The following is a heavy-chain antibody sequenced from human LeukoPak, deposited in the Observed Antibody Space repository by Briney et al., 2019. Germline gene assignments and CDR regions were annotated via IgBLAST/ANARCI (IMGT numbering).Heavy chain of an antibody. CDR2: ISFDGGNE. D-gene: IGHD3-10*01. J-gene: IGHJ6*04. V-gene: IGHV3-30*18. Sequence: GGSLRLSCAASGFTFKSYGMHWVRQAPGKGLEWVAVISFDGGNEYYADSVKGRFSISRDKSNNTLYLQMSSLRAEDTAVYYCAKGLSRVRGLTYYGMDVRGRGTTVAVSS. CDR1: GFTFKSYG. CDR3: AKGLSRVRGLTYYGMDV.